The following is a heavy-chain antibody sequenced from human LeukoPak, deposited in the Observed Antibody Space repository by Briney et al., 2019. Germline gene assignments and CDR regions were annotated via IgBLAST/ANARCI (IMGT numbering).Heavy chain of an antibody. Sequence: ASVKVSCKASGYTFTSYDINWVRQATGQGLEWMGIINPSGGSTSYAQKFQGRVTMTRDTSTSTVYMELSSLRSEDTAVYYCARVMITFGGVIGPLDYWGQGTLVTVSS. CDR1: GYTFTSYD. J-gene: IGHJ4*02. CDR2: INPSGGST. V-gene: IGHV1-46*01. D-gene: IGHD3-16*02. CDR3: ARVMITFGGVIGPLDY.